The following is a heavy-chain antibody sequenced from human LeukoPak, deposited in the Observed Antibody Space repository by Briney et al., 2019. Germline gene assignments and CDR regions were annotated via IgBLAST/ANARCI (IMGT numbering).Heavy chain of an antibody. J-gene: IGHJ4*02. CDR3: ARVRIAAAGIDY. Sequence: GGSLRLSCAASGFTFSSYWMHWVRQAPGKGLVWVSRINSDGSSTSYADSVKGRFTISRDNAKNTPYLQMNSLRAEDTAVYYCARVRIAAAGIDYWGQGTLVTVSS. CDR1: GFTFSSYW. V-gene: IGHV3-74*01. CDR2: INSDGSST. D-gene: IGHD6-13*01.